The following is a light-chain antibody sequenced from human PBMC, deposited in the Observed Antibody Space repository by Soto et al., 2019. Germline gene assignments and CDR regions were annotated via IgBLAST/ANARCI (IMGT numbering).Light chain of an antibody. CDR3: QHYGSSPPMYT. V-gene: IGKV3-20*01. J-gene: IGKJ2*01. CDR1: QSVSSNY. Sequence: EIELTQSPGTLSLSPGERATLSCRASQSVSSNYLAWYQQKPGQAPRLLIYGASSRATGISDRFSGSGSGTDFTLTISGVEPEDFAVYYCQHYGSSPPMYTFGQGTKLEIK. CDR2: GAS.